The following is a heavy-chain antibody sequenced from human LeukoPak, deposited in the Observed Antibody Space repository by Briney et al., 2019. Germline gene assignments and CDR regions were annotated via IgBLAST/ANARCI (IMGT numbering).Heavy chain of an antibody. CDR1: GDSVSSNSAA. J-gene: IGHJ4*02. CDR2: TYYRSKWYN. Sequence: SQTLSLTCAISGDSVSSNSAAWNWIRQPPSRGLEWLGRTYYRSKWYNGYAISLKSRITIRPDASKNQFSLQLNSVTPEDTAVYYCARGHSGYLDSWGQGTLVTVSS. D-gene: IGHD6-19*01. V-gene: IGHV6-1*01. CDR3: ARGHSGYLDS.